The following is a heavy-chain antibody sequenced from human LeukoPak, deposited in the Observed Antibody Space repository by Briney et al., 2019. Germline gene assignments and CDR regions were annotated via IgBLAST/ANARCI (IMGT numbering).Heavy chain of an antibody. J-gene: IGHJ3*02. V-gene: IGHV1-2*02. CDR1: GHTFTGYY. Sequence: GASVKVSCKASGHTFTGYYMHWVRQAPGQGLEWMGWINPNSGGTNYAQKFQGRVTMTRDTSISTAYMELSRLRSDDTAVYYCARRAYSADDMYAFDIWGQGTMVTVSS. D-gene: IGHD1-26*01. CDR3: ARRAYSADDMYAFDI. CDR2: INPNSGGT.